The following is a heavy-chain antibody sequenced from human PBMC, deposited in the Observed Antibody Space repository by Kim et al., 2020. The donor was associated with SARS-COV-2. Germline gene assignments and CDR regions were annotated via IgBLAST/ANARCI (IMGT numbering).Heavy chain of an antibody. CDR3: AKDRGSRGYCSGGSCYSTPTWFDP. J-gene: IGHJ5*02. CDR1: GFTFSSYA. Sequence: GGSLRLSCAASGFTFSSYAMNWVRQAPGKGLEWVSAISGSGGSSYYADSVKGRFTISRDNAKNTLYLQMKSLRDEDTAVYYCAKDRGSRGYCSGGSCYSTPTWFDPWGQGTLVTVSS. D-gene: IGHD2-15*01. CDR2: ISGSGGSS. V-gene: IGHV3-23*01.